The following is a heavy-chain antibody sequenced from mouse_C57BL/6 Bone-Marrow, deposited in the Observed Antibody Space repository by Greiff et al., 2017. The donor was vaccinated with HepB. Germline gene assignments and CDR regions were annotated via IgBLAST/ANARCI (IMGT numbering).Heavy chain of an antibody. CDR2: IYPGDGDT. Sequence: QVQLQQSGPELVKPGASVKISCKASGYAFSSSWMNWVKQRPGKGLEWIGRIYPGDGDTNYNGKFKGKATLTADKSSSPAYMQLSSLTSEDSAVYFCATHSYAMDYWGQGTSVTVSS. CDR1: GYAFSSSW. J-gene: IGHJ4*01. V-gene: IGHV1-82*01. CDR3: ATHSYAMDY.